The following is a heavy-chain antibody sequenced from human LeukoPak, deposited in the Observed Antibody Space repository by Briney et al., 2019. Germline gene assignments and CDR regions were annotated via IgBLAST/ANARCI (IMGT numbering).Heavy chain of an antibody. D-gene: IGHD1-20*01. CDR3: ARVNWVRYNWNDEVVYFDY. V-gene: IGHV4-59*01. J-gene: IGHJ4*02. Sequence: ASETLSLTCTVSGGSISSYYWSWIRQPPGKGLEWIGYIYYSGSTNYNPSLKRRVTISVDTSKNQFSLKLSSVTAADTAVYYCARVNWVRYNWNDEVVYFDYWGQGTLVTVSS. CDR1: GGSISSYY. CDR2: IYYSGST.